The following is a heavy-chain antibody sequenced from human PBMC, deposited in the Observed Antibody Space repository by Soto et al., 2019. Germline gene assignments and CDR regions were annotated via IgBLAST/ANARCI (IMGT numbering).Heavy chain of an antibody. CDR3: ARARAVAYLDY. Sequence: EVQLVESGGGLVQPGGSRRLSCAASGFTFSPYWMHWVRQAPGQGLVWLSRIRRDASSTNYAESVQGRFTISRDNAKSTLYLQIDSLRPEDTAVYDCARARAVAYLDYWGQGTLVTVSS. CDR1: GFTFSPYW. CDR2: IRRDASST. V-gene: IGHV3-74*01. J-gene: IGHJ4*02. D-gene: IGHD6-19*01.